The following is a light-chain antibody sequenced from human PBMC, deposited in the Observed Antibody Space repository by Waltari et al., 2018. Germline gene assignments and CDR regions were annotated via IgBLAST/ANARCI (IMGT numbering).Light chain of an antibody. CDR2: DVT. V-gene: IGLV2-23*02. J-gene: IGLJ2*01. CDR3: CSYVGGGTLV. CDR1: SSDVGGYNF. Sequence: QSALTQPASVSGSPGQSITISCMGTSSDVGGYNFVSWYQQHPGKAPKLMIYDVTKRTSGVSNRFPGSKSGNTACLTIAGLQAEDEADYYCCSYVGGGTLVFGGGTNVTVL.